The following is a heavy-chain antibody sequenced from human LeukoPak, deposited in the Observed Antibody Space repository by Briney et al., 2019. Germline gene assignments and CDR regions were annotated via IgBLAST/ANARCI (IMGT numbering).Heavy chain of an antibody. J-gene: IGHJ6*02. V-gene: IGHV3-74*03. CDR1: GFTFSNYW. CDR2: IDSDRGST. Sequence: GGSLRLSCAASGFTFSNYWMQWVRHVPGKGLMWVSHIDSDRGSTTYADSVKGRFTISRDNAKNTLYLQMNSLRAEDTAVYYCAKVAPGRWLHEGMDVWGQGTTVTVSS. CDR3: AKVAPGRWLHEGMDV. D-gene: IGHD5-24*01.